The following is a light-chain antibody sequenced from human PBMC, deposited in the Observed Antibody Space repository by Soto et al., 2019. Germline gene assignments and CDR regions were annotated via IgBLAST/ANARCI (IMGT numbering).Light chain of an antibody. V-gene: IGKV3-20*01. CDR1: HSFSSSF. J-gene: IGKJ1*01. CDR2: GAS. CDR3: QHHAGSPA. Sequence: EIVLTQSPGTLSLSPGERATLSCRASHSFSSSFFAWYQQKPGQALRLLIYGASSRATGLPERFHGSGSGTDFTLTISRLDHEAFGMYYCQHHAGSPAFGQGTKVEL.